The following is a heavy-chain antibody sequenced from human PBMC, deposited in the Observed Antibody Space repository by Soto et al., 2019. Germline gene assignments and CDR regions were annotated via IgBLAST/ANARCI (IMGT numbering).Heavy chain of an antibody. J-gene: IGHJ4*02. Sequence: QVQLVQSGAEVKKPGASVKVSCKASGYTFTSYYMHWVRQAPGQGLEWMGIINPSGGSTSYAQKFQGRVTMTRDTSTSTVYMELSCLRSEDTAVYYCARQDSSGYSFDYWGQGTLVTVSS. CDR1: GYTFTSYY. V-gene: IGHV1-46*01. D-gene: IGHD3-22*01. CDR3: ARQDSSGYSFDY. CDR2: INPSGGST.